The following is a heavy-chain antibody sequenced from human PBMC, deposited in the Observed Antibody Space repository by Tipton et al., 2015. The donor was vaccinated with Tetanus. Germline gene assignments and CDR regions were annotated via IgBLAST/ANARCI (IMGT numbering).Heavy chain of an antibody. J-gene: IGHJ2*01. CDR2: IYYSGST. D-gene: IGHD4-17*01. CDR3: ASPYGDYVWYFDL. V-gene: IGHV4-39*01. CDR1: GGSISSSSYY. Sequence: TLSLTCTVSGGSISSSSYYWGWIRQPPGKGLEWIGSIYYSGSTYYNPSLKSRVTISVDTSKNQFSLKLSSVTAADTAVYYCASPYGDYVWYFDLWGRGTLVTV.